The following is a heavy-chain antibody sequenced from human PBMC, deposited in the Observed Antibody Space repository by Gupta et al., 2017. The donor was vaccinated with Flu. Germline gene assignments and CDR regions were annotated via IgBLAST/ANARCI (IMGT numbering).Heavy chain of an antibody. CDR2: STAGGDMT. D-gene: IGHD6-19*01. CDR3: REGAVVGTLDY. Sequence: WVRQAPGKGLEWVSTSTAGGDMTYYADSGKGRFTISRDNSRNTLYLQMNSLRAEDTAVDYCREGAVVGTLDYWGQGTLVTVSS. J-gene: IGHJ4*02. V-gene: IGHV3-23*01.